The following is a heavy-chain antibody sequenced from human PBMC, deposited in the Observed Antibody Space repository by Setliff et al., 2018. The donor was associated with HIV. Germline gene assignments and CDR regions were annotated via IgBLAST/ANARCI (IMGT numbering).Heavy chain of an antibody. CDR2: IRNGNRYST. CDR3: ARTSTTTGTTLNWFDP. V-gene: IGHV3-72*01. CDR1: GVTLYNNY. D-gene: IGHD1-1*01. Sequence: PGGSLRLSCAASGVTLYNNYMDWVRQAPGKGLEWVGRIRNGNRYSTEYAASVKGRFIISRDDSENSLSLQMNSLKTEDTAVYYCARTSTTTGTTLNWFDPWGQGTLVTVSS. J-gene: IGHJ5*02.